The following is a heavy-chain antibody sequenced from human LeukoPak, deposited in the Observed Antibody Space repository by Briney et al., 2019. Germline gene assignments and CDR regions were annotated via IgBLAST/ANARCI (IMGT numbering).Heavy chain of an antibody. J-gene: IGHJ4*02. CDR1: GGTFSSYA. CDR2: IIPILGIA. Sequence: ASVKVSCKASGGTFSSYAISWVRQAPGQGLEWMGRIIPILGIANYAQKFQGRVTITADKSTSTAYMELSSLRSEDTAEYYCAREYCSGGSCYQRGNVDYWGQGTLVTVSS. V-gene: IGHV1-69*04. D-gene: IGHD2-15*01. CDR3: AREYCSGGSCYQRGNVDY.